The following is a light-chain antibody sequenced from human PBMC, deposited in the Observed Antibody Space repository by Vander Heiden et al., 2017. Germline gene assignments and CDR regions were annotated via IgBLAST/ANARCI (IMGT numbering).Light chain of an antibody. CDR3: QQRSDWPIT. J-gene: IGKJ5*01. CDR1: QSVNIF. Sequence: EIMLTQSPPTLALSRGEHATLSFRPSQSVNIFLAWYQQKSGQAPRLLIFNASTRATGIPARFSGSGSGTDFTLTISSLDPEDFAVYYCQQRSDWPITFGQGTRLEIK. CDR2: NAS. V-gene: IGKV3-11*01.